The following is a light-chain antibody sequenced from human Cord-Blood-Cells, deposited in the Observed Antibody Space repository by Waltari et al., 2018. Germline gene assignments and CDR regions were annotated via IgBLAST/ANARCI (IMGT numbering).Light chain of an antibody. CDR1: SSDVGGYNY. J-gene: IGLJ2*01. CDR3: SSYTSSNVV. V-gene: IGLV2-14*01. Sequence: QSALTQPASVSGSPGQTITISCTGTSSDVGGYNYVSWYQQHPSKAPTLIIYDVSNRPSGVSNRFSASKSGNTASLTISGLQAEDEADYYCSSYTSSNVVFCGGTKLTVL. CDR2: DVS.